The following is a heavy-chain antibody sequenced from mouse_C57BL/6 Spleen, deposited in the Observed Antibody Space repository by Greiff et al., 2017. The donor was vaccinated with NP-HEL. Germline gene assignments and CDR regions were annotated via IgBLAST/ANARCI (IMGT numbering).Heavy chain of an antibody. V-gene: IGHV1-19*01. D-gene: IGHD1-1*01. J-gene: IGHJ4*01. CDR2: INPYNGGT. CDR3: ARRGSSHYYAMDY. CDR1: GYTFTDYY. Sequence: EVKLQESGPVLVKPGASVKMSCKASGYTFTDYYMNWVKQSHGKSLEWIGVINPYNGGTSYNQKFKGKATLTVDKSSSTAYMELNSLTSEDSAVYYCARRGSSHYYAMDYWGQGTSVTVSS.